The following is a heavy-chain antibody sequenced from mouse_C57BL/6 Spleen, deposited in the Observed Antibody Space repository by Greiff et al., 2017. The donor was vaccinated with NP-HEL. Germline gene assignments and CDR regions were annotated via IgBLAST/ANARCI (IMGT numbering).Heavy chain of an antibody. V-gene: IGHV1-50*01. J-gene: IGHJ4*01. Sequence: QVQLQQPGAELVKPGASVKLSCKASGYTFTSYWMQWVKQRPGQGLEWIGEIDPSDSYTNYNQKFKGKATLTVDTSSSTAYMQLSSLTSEDSAVYYGASHSSGYAPMDYWGQGTSVTVSS. CDR1: GYTFTSYW. CDR2: IDPSDSYT. CDR3: ASHSSGYAPMDY. D-gene: IGHD3-2*02.